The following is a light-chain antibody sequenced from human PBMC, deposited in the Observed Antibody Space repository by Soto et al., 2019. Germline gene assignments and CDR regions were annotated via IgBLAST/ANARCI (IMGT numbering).Light chain of an antibody. CDR3: QQYSTYPLT. CDR1: QSISNS. V-gene: IGKV1-5*03. J-gene: IGKJ4*01. Sequence: DIQMTQSPSTRSASVGDRVTMTCRASQSISNSLACYQQQPGKAPKLLIYRASALQSGVPSRFSGSGSGTEFTLTIDSLQPDDFATFYCQQYSTYPLTFGGGTKVDI. CDR2: RAS.